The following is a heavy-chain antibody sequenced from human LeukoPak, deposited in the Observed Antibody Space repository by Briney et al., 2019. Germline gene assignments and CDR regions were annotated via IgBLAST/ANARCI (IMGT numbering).Heavy chain of an antibody. CDR2: ISWNSGSI. D-gene: IGHD2-15*01. V-gene: IGHV3-9*01. Sequence: GGSLRLSCAASGFTFDDYAMHWVRQAPGKGLEWVSGISWNSGSIGYADSVKGRFTISRDNAKNSLYLQMNSLRAEDTAVYYCARWTGVSGGSCHDYWGQGTLVTVSS. CDR3: ARWTGVSGGSCHDY. J-gene: IGHJ4*02. CDR1: GFTFDDYA.